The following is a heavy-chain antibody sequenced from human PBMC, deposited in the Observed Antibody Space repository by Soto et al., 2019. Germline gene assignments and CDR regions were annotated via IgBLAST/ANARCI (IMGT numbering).Heavy chain of an antibody. Sequence: SXRLSFAASVLTFSSYGMHWVRQAPGKVLEWVAVISYDGSNKYYADSVKGRFTISRDNSKNTLYLQMNSLRAEDKAVYYCAKDYPYCGGDCYPTNHDAFDIWGQGTMVTV. D-gene: IGHD2-21*02. CDR3: AKDYPYCGGDCYPTNHDAFDI. CDR1: VLTFSSYG. V-gene: IGHV3-30*18. J-gene: IGHJ3*02. CDR2: ISYDGSNK.